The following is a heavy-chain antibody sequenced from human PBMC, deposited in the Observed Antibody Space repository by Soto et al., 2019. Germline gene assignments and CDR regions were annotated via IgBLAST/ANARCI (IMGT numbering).Heavy chain of an antibody. CDR1: CGSISSTKNY. V-gene: IGHV4-39*01. CDR2: ISYTGST. CDR3: SRRFPFGSGKYGVDV. D-gene: IGHD3-10*01. J-gene: IGHJ6*02. Sequence: SETLSLTCTVSCGSISSTKNYWGWIRQPPGKGLEWIGTISYTGSTYYNPSLNGRVIISADTSKNQFSLKLSSLTAADTAVYYCSRRFPFGSGKYGVDVWGQGTMVTVSS.